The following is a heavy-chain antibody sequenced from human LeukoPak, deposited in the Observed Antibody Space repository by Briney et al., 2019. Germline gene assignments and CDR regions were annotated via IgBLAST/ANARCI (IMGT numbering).Heavy chain of an antibody. Sequence: GGSLRRSCAASGFTFSSYAMHWVRQAPGKGLEWVAVISYDGSNNYYADSVKGRFTISRDNSKNTVYLQMNRLRAEDTTVYYCARDERLDWGQGTLVTVSS. V-gene: IGHV3-30*04. CDR1: GFTFSSYA. D-gene: IGHD2-21*01. J-gene: IGHJ4*02. CDR3: ARDERLD. CDR2: ISYDGSNN.